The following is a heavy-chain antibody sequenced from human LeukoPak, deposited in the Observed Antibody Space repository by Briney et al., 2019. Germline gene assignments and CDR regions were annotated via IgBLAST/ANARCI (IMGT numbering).Heavy chain of an antibody. V-gene: IGHV3-74*01. CDR1: GFTFSSFW. D-gene: IGHD2-21*02. J-gene: IGHJ4*02. Sequence: PGGSLRLSCAASGFTFSSFWMHWVRHAPGEGLVWVSRINGAGSITTYADSVKGRFTISRDNAKNTLYLQMSSLRAEDTAVYYCTRAVAVTASDSWGQGTLVTVSS. CDR3: TRAVAVTASDS. CDR2: INGAGSIT.